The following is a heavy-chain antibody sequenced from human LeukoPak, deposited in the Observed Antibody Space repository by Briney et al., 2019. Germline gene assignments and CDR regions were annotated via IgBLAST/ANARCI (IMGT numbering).Heavy chain of an antibody. CDR2: IYYSGST. V-gene: IGHV4-39*07. J-gene: IGHJ4*02. Sequence: SETLSLTCTVSGGSISSSSYYWGWIRQPPGKGLEWIGSIYYSGSTYYNPSLKSRVTISVDTSKNQFSLKLSSVTAADTAVYYCARDDGYGASGGSFDYWGQGTLVTVSS. CDR1: GGSISSSSYY. CDR3: ARDDGYGASGGSFDY. D-gene: IGHD5-24*01.